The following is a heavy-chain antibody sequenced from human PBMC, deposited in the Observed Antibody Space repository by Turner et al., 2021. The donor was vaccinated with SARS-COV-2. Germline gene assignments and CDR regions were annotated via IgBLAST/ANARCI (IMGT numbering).Heavy chain of an antibody. CDR3: AVVATKYHIPYNWFDP. CDR1: GGTFSSYA. D-gene: IGHD2-21*01. J-gene: IGHJ5*02. Sequence: QVQLVQSGAEVKKPGSSVKVSCKASGGTFSSYAISWVRQAPGQGLEWMGRIIPILGIANYAQKFQGRVTITADKSTSTAYMELSSLTSEDTAVYFCAVVATKYHIPYNWFDPWGQGTPITVSS. V-gene: IGHV1-69*04. CDR2: IIPILGIA.